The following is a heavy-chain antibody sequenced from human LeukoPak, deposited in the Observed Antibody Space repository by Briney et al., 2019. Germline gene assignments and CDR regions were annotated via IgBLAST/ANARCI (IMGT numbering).Heavy chain of an antibody. J-gene: IGHJ4*02. CDR3: ARELQTLRIAAAGEVYYFDY. CDR1: GFTFSSYA. V-gene: IGHV3-23*01. CDR2: ISGSGGST. D-gene: IGHD6-13*01. Sequence: GGSLRLSCAASGFTFSSYAMSWVRQAPGKGLEWVSAISGSGGSTYYADSVKGRFTISRDNSKNTLYLQMNSLRAEDTAVYYCARELQTLRIAAAGEVYYFDYWGQGTLVTVSS.